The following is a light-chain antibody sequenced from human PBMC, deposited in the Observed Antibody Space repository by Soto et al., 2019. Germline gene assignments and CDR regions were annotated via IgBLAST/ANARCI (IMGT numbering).Light chain of an antibody. J-gene: IGKJ5*01. Sequence: DIQMTQSPSSLSASIGDRVTITCRASQSISNYLNWYQQKPGKAPKLLIYAASSLQSGVPSRFSGSGSGTDFTLTISSLQPEDFATYYCQQSYITPQITFGQGTRLEIK. CDR2: AAS. CDR1: QSISNY. V-gene: IGKV1-39*01. CDR3: QQSYITPQIT.